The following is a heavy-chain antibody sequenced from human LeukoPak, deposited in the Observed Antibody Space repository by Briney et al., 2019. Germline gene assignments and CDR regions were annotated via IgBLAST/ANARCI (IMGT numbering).Heavy chain of an antibody. CDR1: GFTFSSYW. CDR2: IKQDGSEK. J-gene: IGHJ5*02. D-gene: IGHD5-12*01. Sequence: PGGPLRLSCAASGFTFSSYWMSWVRQAPGKGLEWVANIKQDGSEKYYVDSVKGRFTISRDNAKNSLYLQMNSLRAEDTAVYYCARASSGYDLDWFDPWGQGTLVTVSS. CDR3: ARASSGYDLDWFDP. V-gene: IGHV3-7*01.